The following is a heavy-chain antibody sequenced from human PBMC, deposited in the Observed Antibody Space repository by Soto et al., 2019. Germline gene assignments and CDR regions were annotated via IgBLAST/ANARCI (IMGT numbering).Heavy chain of an antibody. CDR3: ARPRYFDWLAQEYNWFDP. J-gene: IGHJ5*02. CDR2: ISYSGST. V-gene: IGHV4-39*01. Sequence: SETLSLTCTVSGGSISTTSYYWGWIRQPPGKGLEWVGSISYSGSTYYNPSLKSRVTISVDTSKDQFSLKLSSVTAADTALYYCARPRYFDWLAQEYNWFDPWGQGTLVTVSS. D-gene: IGHD3-9*01. CDR1: GGSISTTSYY.